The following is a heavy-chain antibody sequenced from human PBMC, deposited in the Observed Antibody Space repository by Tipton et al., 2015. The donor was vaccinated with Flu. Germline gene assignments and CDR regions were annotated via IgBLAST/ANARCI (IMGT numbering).Heavy chain of an antibody. J-gene: IGHJ4*02. D-gene: IGHD2-2*01. Sequence: LSLTCAASGFTFRSYGMHWVRQAPGKGLEWVAVVWYDGSNEYYADSVKGRFTTSRDNSKNTLYLQMNSLRAEDTAVYYCARDEEPAAYYFDYWGQGTLVTVSS. CDR2: VWYDGSNE. V-gene: IGHV3-33*01. CDR3: ARDEEPAAYYFDY. CDR1: GFTFRSYG.